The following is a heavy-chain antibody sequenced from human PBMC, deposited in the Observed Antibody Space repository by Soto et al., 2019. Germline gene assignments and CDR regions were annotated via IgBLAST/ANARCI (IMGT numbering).Heavy chain of an antibody. CDR2: ISYSGRT. CDR3: ARNIRYFDYYYFDY. J-gene: IGHJ4*02. D-gene: IGHD3-9*01. Sequence: SETMSLTCTVSGDSVSGGGYYWTWIRQPPGKGLEWIGYISYSGRTTYNPSLKSRVTIAVDTSKNQFSLKLSSVTAADTAVYYCARNIRYFDYYYFDYRGQGTLVTVSS. V-gene: IGHV4-61*08. CDR1: GDSVSGGGYY.